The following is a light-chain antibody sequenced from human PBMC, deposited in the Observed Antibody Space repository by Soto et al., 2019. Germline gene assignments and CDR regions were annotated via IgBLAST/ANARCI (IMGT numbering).Light chain of an antibody. CDR2: AAS. J-gene: IGKJ1*01. CDR3: QNYNSAPRT. Sequence: DIQMTQSPSALSASVGDRVTSTCRASQGISSYLAWYQQKPGKVPKVLIYAASTLQSGVPSRFSGSGSGTDFTLTISNLQPEDVATYYCQNYNSAPRTFGQGTKVDIK. V-gene: IGKV1-27*01. CDR1: QGISSY.